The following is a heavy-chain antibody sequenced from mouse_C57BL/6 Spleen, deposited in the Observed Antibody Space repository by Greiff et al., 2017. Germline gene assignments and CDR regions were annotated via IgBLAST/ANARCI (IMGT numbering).Heavy chain of an antibody. V-gene: IGHV1-81*01. CDR1: GYTFTSYG. CDR2: IYPRSGNT. J-gene: IGHJ1*03. CDR3: ARYPSLYYCSSYDPAFDV. D-gene: IGHD1-1*01. Sequence: QVQLQQSGAELARPGASVKLSCKASGYTFTSYGISWVKQRTGQGLEWIGEIYPRSGNTYYNEKFKGKATLTADKSSSTAYMELRSLTSEDSAVYFCARYPSLYYCSSYDPAFDVWGTGTTVTVSS.